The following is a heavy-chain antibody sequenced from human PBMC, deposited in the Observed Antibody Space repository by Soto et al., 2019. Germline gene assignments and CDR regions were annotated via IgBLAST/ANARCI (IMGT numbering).Heavy chain of an antibody. D-gene: IGHD2-2*01. V-gene: IGHV3-23*01. CDR2: ISGSGGST. Sequence: GGSLRLSCAASGFTFSSYAMSWVRQAPGKGLEWVSAISGSGGSTYYADSVKGRFTISRDNSKNTLYLQMNSLRAEDTAVYYCAKDRRGNSEYPYYFDYWGQGTLVTVSS. J-gene: IGHJ4*02. CDR3: AKDRRGNSEYPYYFDY. CDR1: GFTFSSYA.